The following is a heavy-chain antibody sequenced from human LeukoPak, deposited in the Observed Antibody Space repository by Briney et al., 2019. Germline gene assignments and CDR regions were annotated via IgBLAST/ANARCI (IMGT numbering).Heavy chain of an antibody. D-gene: IGHD2-21*02. V-gene: IGHV3-23*01. CDR2: ISGSGDST. CDR3: ASSVVVTAIRGIFDY. J-gene: IGHJ4*02. Sequence: GGSLRLSCAASGFTFSIYAMSWVRQAPGKGLEWVSAISGSGDSTYYADSVKGRFTISRDNSKNTLYLQMSSLRGEDTAVYYCASSVVVTAIRGIFDYWGQGSLVTVSS. CDR1: GFTFSIYA.